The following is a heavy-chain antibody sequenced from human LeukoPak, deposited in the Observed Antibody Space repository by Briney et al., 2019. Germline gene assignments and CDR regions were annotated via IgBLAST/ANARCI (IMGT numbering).Heavy chain of an antibody. CDR2: ISYDGHNK. V-gene: IGHV3-30-3*01. CDR1: GFTFSSYA. CDR3: ARGVAWVHEFDY. Sequence: GGSLRLSCAASGFTFSSYAIHWVRQAPGKGLEWVAVISYDGHNKYYADSVKGRFTTSRDNSQNTVDLQMNSLRPEDTAVYYCARGVAWVHEFDYWGQGTLVTVSS. D-gene: IGHD2-15*01. J-gene: IGHJ4*02.